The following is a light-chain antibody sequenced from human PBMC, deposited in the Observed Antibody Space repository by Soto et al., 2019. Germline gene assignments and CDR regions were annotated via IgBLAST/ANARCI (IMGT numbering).Light chain of an antibody. CDR1: SSDVSGYEY. J-gene: IGLJ1*01. Sequence: QSALTQPASVSGSPGQSITISCTGTSSDVSGYEYVSWYQQHPGKAPKVTIYEVFNRPSGVPNRFSGSKSGNTASLPISRLQAEDEADYYCTSFTSGSTLVFGTGTKVTVL. V-gene: IGLV2-14*01. CDR2: EVF. CDR3: TSFTSGSTLV.